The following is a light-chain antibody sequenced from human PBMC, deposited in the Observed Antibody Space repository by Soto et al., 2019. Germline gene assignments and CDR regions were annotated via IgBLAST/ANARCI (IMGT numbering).Light chain of an antibody. J-gene: IGKJ4*01. CDR3: QQYHQWPVG. V-gene: IGKV3-15*01. CDR1: HGVGNN. Sequence: VMTQSPTTLSVSPGERATLSCRASHGVGNNLAWYQQIPGQAPRLLIYGASTRATGVPARFSGSGSATQFTLTISSLQSEDFGFYYCQQYHQWPVGFGGGTKV. CDR2: GAS.